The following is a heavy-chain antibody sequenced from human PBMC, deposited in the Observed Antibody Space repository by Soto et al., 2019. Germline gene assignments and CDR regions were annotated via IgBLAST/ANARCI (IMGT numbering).Heavy chain of an antibody. Sequence: QVQLQESGPGLVKPSQTLSLTCTVSGGSISSGDYYWSWIRPPPGTGLEWIGYIYYSGSTYYNPSLKSRVTISVDTSKSRFSLKLSSVTAADTAVYYCASTSFGDSYGYRYWGQGALVTVSS. J-gene: IGHJ4*02. CDR2: IYYSGST. CDR3: ASTSFGDSYGYRY. D-gene: IGHD5-18*01. V-gene: IGHV4-30-4*08. CDR1: GGSISSGDYY.